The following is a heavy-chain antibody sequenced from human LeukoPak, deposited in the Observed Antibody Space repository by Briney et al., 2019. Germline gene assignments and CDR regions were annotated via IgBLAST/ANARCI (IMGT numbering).Heavy chain of an antibody. D-gene: IGHD2-8*01. Sequence: GGSLRLSCVASGFSFSDSVMSWVRQPPGKGLEWASAVSGDGAVTYYAASVRGRFTISRDNSKNTVYLQMNSLRAEDTATYYCAKVGYCTNNCFRTHDYWGQGALVAVSS. CDR3: AKVGYCTNNCFRTHDY. CDR2: VSGDGAVT. J-gene: IGHJ4*02. CDR1: GFSFSDSV. V-gene: IGHV3-23*01.